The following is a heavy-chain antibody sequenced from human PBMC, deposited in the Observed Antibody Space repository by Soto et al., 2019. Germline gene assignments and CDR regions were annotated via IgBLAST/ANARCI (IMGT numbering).Heavy chain of an antibody. Sequence: EVQLVESGGGLVQPGGSLRLSCAASGFTFSSYWMSWVRQAPGKGLEWVANIKQDGSEKYYVDSVKGRFTISRDNAKNSLYLQMNSLRAEDTAVYYCARDFLPGCSSTSCYGAFDIWGQGTMVTVSS. D-gene: IGHD2-2*01. CDR1: GFTFSSYW. CDR3: ARDFLPGCSSTSCYGAFDI. CDR2: IKQDGSEK. V-gene: IGHV3-7*01. J-gene: IGHJ3*02.